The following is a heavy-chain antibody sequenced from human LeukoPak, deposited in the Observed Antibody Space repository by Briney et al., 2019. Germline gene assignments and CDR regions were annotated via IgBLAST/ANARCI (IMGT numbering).Heavy chain of an antibody. CDR3: ARDESTMVRTQDY. V-gene: IGHV3-7*01. CDR2: MKQDGSEK. D-gene: IGHD3-10*01. J-gene: IGHJ4*02. CDR1: GFTISSYW. Sequence: GGSLRLSCAASGFTISSYWMSWVRQAPEKGLEWVANMKQDGSEKFYVDSVKGRFTISRDNADNSMYLQMNSLRAEDTAVYYCARDESTMVRTQDYWGQGTLVTVSS.